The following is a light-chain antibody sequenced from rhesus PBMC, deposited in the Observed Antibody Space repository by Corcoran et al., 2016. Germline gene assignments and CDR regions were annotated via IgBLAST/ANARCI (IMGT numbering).Light chain of an antibody. J-gene: IGKJ4*01. CDR1: QGISSY. V-gene: IGKV1-25*01. CDR2: KAS. CDR3: QQQNSYPLT. Sequence: DIQMTQSPSSLSASVGDTVTITCRASQGISSYLAWYQQTPGKAPKFLKYKASTLQSGVPSRFSESGSGTDFTLTISSLQPEDFATYYCQQQNSYPLTFGGGTKVEIK.